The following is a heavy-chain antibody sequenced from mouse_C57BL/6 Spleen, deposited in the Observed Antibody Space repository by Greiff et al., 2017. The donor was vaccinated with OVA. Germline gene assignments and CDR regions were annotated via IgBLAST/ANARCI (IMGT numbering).Heavy chain of an antibody. J-gene: IGHJ2*01. CDR2: ISDGGSYT. D-gene: IGHD2-4*01. V-gene: IGHV5-4*03. CDR3: ATLYDYDLYYFDY. Sequence: EVMLVESGGGLVKPGGSLKLSCAASGFTFSSYAMSWVRQTPEKRLEWVATISDGGSYTYYPDNVKGRFTISRDNAKNNLYLQMSHLKSEDTAMYYCATLYDYDLYYFDYWGQGTTLTVSS. CDR1: GFTFSSYA.